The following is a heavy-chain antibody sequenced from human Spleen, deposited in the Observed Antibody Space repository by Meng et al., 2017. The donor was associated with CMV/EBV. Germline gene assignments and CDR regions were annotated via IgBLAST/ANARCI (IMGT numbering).Heavy chain of an antibody. CDR1: GFTFSSYS. V-gene: IGHV3-21*01. Sequence: LSCVASGFTFSSYSMNWVRQTPGKGLEWVASISGGAAYIKYADSVKGRFIISRDNAKTSVSLQMNGLRAEDTAVYYCARGEGVIDSWGQGTLVTVSS. CDR2: ISGGAAYI. D-gene: IGHD3-3*01. J-gene: IGHJ4*02. CDR3: ARGEGVIDS.